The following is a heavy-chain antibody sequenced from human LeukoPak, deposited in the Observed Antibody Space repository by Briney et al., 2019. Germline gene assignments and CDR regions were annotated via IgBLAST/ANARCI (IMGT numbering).Heavy chain of an antibody. D-gene: IGHD3-3*01. CDR3: ARSRSGQY. J-gene: IGHJ4*02. CDR2: IGSSGSTI. V-gene: IGHV3-48*03. Sequence: GGSLRLSCAASGFTFSSYEMNWVRQAPGKGLEWVSYIGSSGSTIYYADSVKGRFTISRDNAKNSLYLQMNNLRVEDTAMYYCARSRSGQYWGQGTLVTVSS. CDR1: GFTFSSYE.